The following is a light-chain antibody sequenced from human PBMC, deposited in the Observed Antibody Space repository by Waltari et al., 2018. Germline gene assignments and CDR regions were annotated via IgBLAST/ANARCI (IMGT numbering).Light chain of an antibody. V-gene: IGLV2-8*01. Sequence: QSALTQPPSASGSPGQSVTISCTGTISDVGGYNYVSWYQQHPGKAPKRMIYEVSKRPSGVPDRFSGSKSGNTASLTVSGLQAEDEADYYCSSYAGSNNFVVFGGGTKLTVL. CDR2: EVS. J-gene: IGLJ2*01. CDR3: SSYAGSNNFVV. CDR1: ISDVGGYNY.